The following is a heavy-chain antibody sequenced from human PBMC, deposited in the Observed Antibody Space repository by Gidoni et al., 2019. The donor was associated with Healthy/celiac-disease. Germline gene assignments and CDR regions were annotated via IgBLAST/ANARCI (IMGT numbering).Heavy chain of an antibody. CDR2: IWYDGSNK. D-gene: IGHD3-10*01. CDR3: ASVSMVQGVIMNH. V-gene: IGHV3-33*01. CDR1: GFTFSSYG. Sequence: QVQLVESGGGVVQPGRSLRLSCAASGFTFSSYGMHWVRQAPGKGLEWVAVIWYDGSNKYYADSVKGRFTISRDNSKNTLYLQMNSLRAEDTAVYYCASVSMVQGVIMNHWGQGTLVTVSS. J-gene: IGHJ5*02.